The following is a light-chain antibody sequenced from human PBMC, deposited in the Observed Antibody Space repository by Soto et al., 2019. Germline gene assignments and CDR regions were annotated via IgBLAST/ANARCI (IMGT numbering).Light chain of an antibody. CDR2: DVS. J-gene: IGLJ1*01. CDR3: STYTRSTTNA. Sequence: QSALTQPASVSGSPGQSITISCTGTSSDVGGYNYVSWYQQHPGKAPKLLINDVSNRHSGISDRFSGSKSGNTASLTISGLQAEDEADYYCSTYTRSTTNAFATGTKLTVL. V-gene: IGLV2-14*03. CDR1: SSDVGGYNY.